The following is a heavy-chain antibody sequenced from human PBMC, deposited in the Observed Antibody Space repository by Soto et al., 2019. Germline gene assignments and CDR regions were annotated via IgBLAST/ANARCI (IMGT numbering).Heavy chain of an antibody. Sequence: GGSLRLSCAASGFTFNNYAMSWVRQAPGKGLEWVSAISGSGGSTYYADSVKGRFTISRDNSKNTLYLQMNSLRAEDTAVYYCANPMSYGVFDYWGQGPLVSVSS. D-gene: IGHD4-17*01. V-gene: IGHV3-23*01. J-gene: IGHJ4*02. CDR3: ANPMSYGVFDY. CDR1: GFTFNNYA. CDR2: ISGSGGST.